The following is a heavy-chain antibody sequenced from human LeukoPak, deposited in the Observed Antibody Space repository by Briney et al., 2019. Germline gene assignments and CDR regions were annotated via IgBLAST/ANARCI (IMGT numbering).Heavy chain of an antibody. CDR1: GYTFTGYG. J-gene: IGHJ4*02. V-gene: IGHV1-18*01. Sequence: ASVKVSCKASGYTFTGYGISWVRQAPGQGLEWMGWISAYNGNTTYAQKLQGRVTMTTDTSTSTAYMELRSLRSDDTAVYYCAREYCSGGSCYGKDYWGQGTLVTVSS. CDR2: ISAYNGNT. D-gene: IGHD2-15*01. CDR3: AREYCSGGSCYGKDY.